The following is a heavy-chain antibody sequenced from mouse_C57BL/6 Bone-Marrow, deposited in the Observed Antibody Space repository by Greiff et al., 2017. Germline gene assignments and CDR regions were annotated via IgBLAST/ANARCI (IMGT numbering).Heavy chain of an antibody. CDR2: ILPSIGST. CDR1: DSEVFPIAY. Sequence: VQLQQSGSELRSPGSSVKLSCKDFDSEVFPIAYMSWVRQKPGHGFEWIGGILPSIGSTTYGEKFEDKATLDADTLSNTAYLELNSLTSEDSAIYYCARDYYSYWYFDVWGTGTTVTVSS. J-gene: IGHJ1*03. D-gene: IGHD2-12*01. CDR3: ARDYYSYWYFDV. V-gene: IGHV15-2*01.